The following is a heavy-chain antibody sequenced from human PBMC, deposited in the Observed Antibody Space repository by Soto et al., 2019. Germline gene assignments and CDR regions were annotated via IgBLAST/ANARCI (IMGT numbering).Heavy chain of an antibody. V-gene: IGHV3-74*01. D-gene: IGHD2-2*01. Sequence: GGSLRLSCAASGFTFSSYWMHWVRQAPGKGLEWVSRINSDGSSTSYADSVKGRFTISRDNAKNTLYLQMNSLRAEDTAVYYCARDGLVAYQLLFSVDYWGQETLVTVSS. CDR1: GFTFSSYW. J-gene: IGHJ4*02. CDR3: ARDGLVAYQLLFSVDY. CDR2: INSDGSST.